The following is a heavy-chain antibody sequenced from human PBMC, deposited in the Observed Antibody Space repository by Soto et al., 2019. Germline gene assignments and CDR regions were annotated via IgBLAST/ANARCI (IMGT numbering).Heavy chain of an antibody. V-gene: IGHV5-51*01. Sequence: GESLKISCKGSGYSFTSYWIGWVRQMPGKGLEWMGIIYPGDSDTRYSPSFQGQVTISADKSISTAYLQWSSLEASDTAMYYCARSPNDRDYGGQTRHRPTNYYYVMDVWGQGTTVTVSS. CDR1: GYSFTSYW. D-gene: IGHD4-17*01. CDR3: ARSPNDRDYGGQTRHRPTNYYYVMDV. J-gene: IGHJ6*02. CDR2: IYPGDSDT.